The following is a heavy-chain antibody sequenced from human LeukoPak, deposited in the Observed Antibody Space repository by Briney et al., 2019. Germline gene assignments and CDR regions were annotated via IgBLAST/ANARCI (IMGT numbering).Heavy chain of an antibody. V-gene: IGHV3-53*01. Sequence: GGSLRLSCAASGFTVSSNYMSWVRQAPGKGLEWVSVIYSGGSTYYADSVKGRFTISRDNSKNTLYLQMNSLRAEDTAVYYCAGQVDIVATTVVDYWGQGTLVAVSS. CDR1: GFTVSSNY. CDR3: AGQVDIVATTVVDY. D-gene: IGHD5-12*01. CDR2: IYSGGST. J-gene: IGHJ4*02.